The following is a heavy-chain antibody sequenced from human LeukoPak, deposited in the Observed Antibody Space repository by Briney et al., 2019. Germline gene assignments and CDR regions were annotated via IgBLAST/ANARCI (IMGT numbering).Heavy chain of an antibody. Sequence: GGSLRLSCAASGFTFDDYGMSWVRQAPGKGLEWVSGINWNGGSTGYADSVKGRFTISRDNAKNSLYLQMNSLRAEDTALYYCARDAEVEMATMGIDYWGQGTLVTVSS. D-gene: IGHD5-24*01. V-gene: IGHV3-20*04. J-gene: IGHJ4*02. CDR3: ARDAEVEMATMGIDY. CDR2: INWNGGST. CDR1: GFTFDDYG.